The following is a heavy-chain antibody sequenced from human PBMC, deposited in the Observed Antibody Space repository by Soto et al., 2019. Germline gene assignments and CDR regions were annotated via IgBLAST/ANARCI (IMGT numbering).Heavy chain of an antibody. CDR3: ARGRSINTNMDY. CDR1: GFTFSTYS. Sequence: EAQLVESGGGLVKPGGSLRLSCAASGFTFSTYSMNWVRQAPGKGLEWVSSISSSGSSRSYADSVKGRFTISRDKAKNSLYLQVDSLRAEDTAVYYCARGRSINTNMDYWGQGTLVTVSS. D-gene: IGHD2-2*01. V-gene: IGHV3-21*01. J-gene: IGHJ4*02. CDR2: ISSSGSSR.